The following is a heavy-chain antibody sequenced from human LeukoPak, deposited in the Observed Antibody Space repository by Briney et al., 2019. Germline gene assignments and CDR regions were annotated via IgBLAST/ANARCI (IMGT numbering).Heavy chain of an antibody. V-gene: IGHV4-31*03. J-gene: IGHJ4*02. CDR1: GGSISSGGYY. D-gene: IGHD3-22*01. CDR2: IYYSGST. Sequence: SETLSLTCTVSGGSISSGGYYWSWIRQHPGKGLEWSGYIYYSGSTYYNPSLKSRVTISVDTSKNQLSLKLSSVTAADTAVYYCARETSLGYYVSSGNSWGQGTLVTVSS. CDR3: ARETSLGYYVSSGNS.